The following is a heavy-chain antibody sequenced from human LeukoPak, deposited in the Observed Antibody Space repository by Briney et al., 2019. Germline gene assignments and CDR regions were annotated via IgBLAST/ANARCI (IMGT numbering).Heavy chain of an antibody. V-gene: IGHV1-2*02. Sequence: ASVKVSCKASGYTFTGYYMHWVRQAPGQGLEWMGWINPNSGGTNYAQKFQGRVTMTGDTSISTAYMELSRLRPDDTAVYYCAREVELLYGGIDFDYWGQGTLVTVSS. CDR2: INPNSGGT. CDR1: GYTFTGYY. CDR3: AREVELLYGGIDFDY. J-gene: IGHJ4*02. D-gene: IGHD2-2*02.